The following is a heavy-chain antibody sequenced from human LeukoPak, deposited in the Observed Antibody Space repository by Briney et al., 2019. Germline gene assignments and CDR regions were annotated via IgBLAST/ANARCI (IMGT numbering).Heavy chain of an antibody. D-gene: IGHD4-11*01. Sequence: GASVKDSCKASGYTFTSYGISWVRQAPGQGLEWMGWISAYNGNTNYAQKLQGRVTMTTDTSTSTAYMELRSLRSDDTAVYYCARGGPTTVTTVSDFDYWGQGTLVTVSS. CDR2: ISAYNGNT. CDR1: GYTFTSYG. V-gene: IGHV1-18*01. CDR3: ARGGPTTVTTVSDFDY. J-gene: IGHJ4*02.